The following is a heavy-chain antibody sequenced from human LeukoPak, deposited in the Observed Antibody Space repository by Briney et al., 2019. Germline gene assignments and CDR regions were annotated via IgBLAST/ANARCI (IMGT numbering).Heavy chain of an antibody. Sequence: SETLSLTCEVSGVSFSDFYWSWIRPPPGKGLEWIGEVNHSGTTHYNPSLKSRVTLSVGTFNNQFSLNLNSVTAADTAVYYCARGRGRYTYGPNYFDHWGQGTLVIVSS. CDR3: ARGRGRYTYGPNYFDH. D-gene: IGHD5-18*01. CDR1: GVSFSDFY. CDR2: VNHSGTT. V-gene: IGHV4-34*01. J-gene: IGHJ4*02.